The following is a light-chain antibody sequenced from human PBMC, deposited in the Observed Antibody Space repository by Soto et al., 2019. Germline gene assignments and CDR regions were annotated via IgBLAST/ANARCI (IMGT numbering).Light chain of an antibody. V-gene: IGKV3-20*01. Sequence: EIGLTQSPGTLSLSPGDRATLSCRASQSVSRSHLAWYQQRPGQAPRLLIYDASTKATGIADRFSGSGSGTDFTLTISRLEREDFAVDFCQHYGDSTSFSFGQGTKLEIK. CDR1: QSVSRSH. CDR2: DAS. CDR3: QHYGDSTSFS. J-gene: IGKJ2*03.